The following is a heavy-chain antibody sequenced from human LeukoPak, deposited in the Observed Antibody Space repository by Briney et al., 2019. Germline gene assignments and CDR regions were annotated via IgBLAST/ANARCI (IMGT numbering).Heavy chain of an antibody. J-gene: IGHJ4*02. V-gene: IGHV4-34*01. CDR1: GGSFSGYY. Sequence: PSETLSLTCAVYGGSFSGYYWNWIRQPPGKGLEWIGEINHSGSTHYNPSLKSRVTMSVDTSKNQFSMKLSPVTAADTAVYYCARDETTPLPGAYWGQGTLVTVSS. D-gene: IGHD4-17*01. CDR3: ARDETTPLPGAY. CDR2: INHSGST.